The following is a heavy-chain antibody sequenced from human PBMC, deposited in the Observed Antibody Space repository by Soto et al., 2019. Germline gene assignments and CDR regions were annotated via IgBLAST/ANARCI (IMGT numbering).Heavy chain of an antibody. CDR3: ARKYYYDSSGYYPPDAFNI. CDR2: IFYSGST. Sequence: NPSETLSLTCTVSGGSISSGGYYWSWIRQHPGKGLEWIGFIFYSGSTSYNPSLKSRVTISVDTSKNQFSPRLSSVTAADTAVYYCARKYYYDSSGYYPPDAFNIWGQGTMVTVSS. CDR1: GGSISSGGYY. D-gene: IGHD3-22*01. J-gene: IGHJ3*02. V-gene: IGHV4-31*03.